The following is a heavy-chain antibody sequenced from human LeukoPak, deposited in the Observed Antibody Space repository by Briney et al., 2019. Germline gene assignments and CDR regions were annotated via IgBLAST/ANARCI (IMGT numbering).Heavy chain of an antibody. J-gene: IGHJ4*02. V-gene: IGHV4-34*01. Sequence: SETLSLTCAVYGGSFSGYYWNWIRQPPGKGLEWTGEINHSGSTNSNPSLKSRVTISVDTSKNQFSLKVSSVTAADTAVYYCARGLRRWLRDPFDYWGQGTLVTVSS. D-gene: IGHD5-12*01. CDR3: ARGLRRWLRDPFDY. CDR2: INHSGST. CDR1: GGSFSGYY.